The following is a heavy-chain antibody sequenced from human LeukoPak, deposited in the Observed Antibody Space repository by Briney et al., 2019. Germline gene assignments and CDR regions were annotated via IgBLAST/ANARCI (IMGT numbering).Heavy chain of an antibody. J-gene: IGHJ6*03. CDR1: GYTFTGYY. D-gene: IGHD4-17*01. CDR3: ARDYGDGLDYYYYYYMDV. Sequence: ASVKVSCKASGYTFTGYYMHWVRQAPGQGLEWMGWINPNSGGTNYAQKFQGRVTMTRDTSISTAYMELSRLRSDDTAVYYCARDYGDGLDYYYYYYMDVWGKGTTVTVSS. CDR2: INPNSGGT. V-gene: IGHV1-2*02.